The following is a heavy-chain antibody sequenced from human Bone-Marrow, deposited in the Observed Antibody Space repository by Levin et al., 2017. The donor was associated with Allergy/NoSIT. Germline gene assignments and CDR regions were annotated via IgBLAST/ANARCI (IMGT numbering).Heavy chain of an antibody. V-gene: IGHV3-30-3*01. CDR1: EFTFVSYA. D-gene: IGHD2-2*01. J-gene: IGHJ4*02. Sequence: GGSLRLSCAASEFTFVSYAMHWVRQAPGKGLEWVAVISYDGSVIYYADSVKGRFTISRDNSKSTLYLQMNSLRAEDTAVDYCARDSEALSTSIFDSWGQGTLVTVSS. CDR2: ISYDGSVI. CDR3: ARDSEALSTSIFDS.